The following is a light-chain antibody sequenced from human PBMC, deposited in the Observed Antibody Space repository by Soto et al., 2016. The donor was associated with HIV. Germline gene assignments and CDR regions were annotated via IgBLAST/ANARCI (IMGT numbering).Light chain of an antibody. Sequence: DIQLTQSPSTLSAFIGDRVTITCRASQSVSNWLAWYQQRPGKAPKLLIYKVSHLETGVPSRFSGAGSGTEFSLTINGLQPEDLAIYYCQHLGTFAQGT. J-gene: IGKJ2*01. V-gene: IGKV1-5*03. CDR1: QSVSNW. CDR2: KVS. CDR3: QHLGT.